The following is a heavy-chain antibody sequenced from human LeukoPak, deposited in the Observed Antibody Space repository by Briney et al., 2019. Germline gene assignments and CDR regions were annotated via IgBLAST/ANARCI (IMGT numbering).Heavy chain of an antibody. CDR2: INWNGGSS. Sequence: GGSLRLSCAVSGFTFDNYGMSWVRQAPGKGLEWVSSINWNGGSSGYADSVKGRFTISRDNAKNSLYLQMNSLRAEDTAFYYCAREVNYYDSSGYFPYWGQGILVTVSS. V-gene: IGHV3-20*04. CDR1: GFTFDNYG. D-gene: IGHD3-22*01. CDR3: AREVNYYDSSGYFPY. J-gene: IGHJ4*02.